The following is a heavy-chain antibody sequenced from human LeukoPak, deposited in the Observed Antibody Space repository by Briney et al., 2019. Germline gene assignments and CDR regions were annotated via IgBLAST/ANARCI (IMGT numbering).Heavy chain of an antibody. V-gene: IGHV3-7*01. CDR2: IKQGGSEK. CDR1: GFTFSSYW. Sequence: HAGGSLRLSCAAPGFTFSSYWMSWVRQAPGKGLEWVANIKQGGSEKYYVDSVKGRFTISRDNAKNSLYLQMNSLRAEDTAVYYCATTVRYGSGSYDAFDIWGQGTMVTVSS. J-gene: IGHJ3*02. D-gene: IGHD3-10*01. CDR3: ATTVRYGSGSYDAFDI.